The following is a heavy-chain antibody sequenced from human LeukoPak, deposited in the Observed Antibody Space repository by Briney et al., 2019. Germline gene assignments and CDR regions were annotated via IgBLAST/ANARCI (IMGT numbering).Heavy chain of an antibody. CDR3: ARGGYSSSYDY. J-gene: IGHJ4*02. CDR1: GFTFSSYS. V-gene: IGHV3-64*01. CDR2: ISSNGGST. D-gene: IGHD6-13*01. Sequence: GGSLRLSCAASGFTFSSYSMNWVRQAPGKGLEYVSAISSNGGSTYYANSVKGSFTISRDNSKNTLYLQMGSLRAEDMAVYYCARGGYSSSYDYWGQGTLATVSS.